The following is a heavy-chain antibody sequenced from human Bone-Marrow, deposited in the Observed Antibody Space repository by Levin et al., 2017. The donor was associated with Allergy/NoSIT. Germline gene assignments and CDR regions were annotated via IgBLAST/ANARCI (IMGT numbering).Heavy chain of an antibody. J-gene: IGHJ4*02. CDR1: GDSISSSLSF. CDR3: VRRLRGSPPDY. V-gene: IGHV4-39*01. Sequence: GSLRLSCTVSGDSISSSLSFWAWIRQPPTKGLEWIGSIFSSGTTYYNPSLKSRVTISADMSNNQFSLNLNSATAADTAVYYCVRRLRGSPPDYWGQGTLVTVSS. CDR2: IFSSGTT. D-gene: IGHD1-26*01.